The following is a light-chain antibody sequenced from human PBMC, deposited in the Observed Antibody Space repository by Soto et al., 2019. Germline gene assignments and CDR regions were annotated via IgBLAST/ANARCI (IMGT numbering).Light chain of an antibody. V-gene: IGKV3-11*01. J-gene: IGKJ1*01. Sequence: EIVLTQSPATLSLSPGERATLSCRASQSVSSFLAWYQQKPGQAPRLLIYDASNRATGTPARFSGSGSGTDFTLTISRLEPEDFAVYYCQQYVSSPWAFGQGTKVDIK. CDR2: DAS. CDR3: QQYVSSPWA. CDR1: QSVSSF.